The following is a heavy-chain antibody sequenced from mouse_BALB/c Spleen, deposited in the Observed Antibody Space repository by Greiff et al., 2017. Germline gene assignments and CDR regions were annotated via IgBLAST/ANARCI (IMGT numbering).Heavy chain of an antibody. D-gene: IGHD1-1*01. CDR3: TRYGDYYGTLVFAY. Sequence: VQLQQPGAELVRPGASVKLSCKASGYTFTSYWINWVKQRPGQGLEWIGNIYPSDSYTNYNQKFKDKATLTVDKSSSTAYMQLSSPTSEDSAVYYCTRYGDYYGTLVFAYWGQGTLVTVSA. V-gene: IGHV1-69*02. CDR1: GYTFTSYW. J-gene: IGHJ3*01. CDR2: IYPSDSYT.